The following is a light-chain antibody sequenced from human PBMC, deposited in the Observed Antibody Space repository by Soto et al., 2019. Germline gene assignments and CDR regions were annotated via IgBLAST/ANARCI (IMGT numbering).Light chain of an antibody. Sequence: DIQMTQSPSSLSASVGDRVTITCRASQSISSYLNWYQQKPGKAPKLLIYAASSLQSGVPSRFSGSGSRTDFTLTISSLQPEDFATYYYLHTYQTPFSFGPRNKVVI. J-gene: IGKJ3*01. V-gene: IGKV1-39*01. CDR3: LHTYQTPFS. CDR1: QSISSY. CDR2: AAS.